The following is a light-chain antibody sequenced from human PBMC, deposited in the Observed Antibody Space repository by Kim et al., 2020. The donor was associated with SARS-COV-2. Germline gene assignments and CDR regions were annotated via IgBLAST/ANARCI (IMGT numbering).Light chain of an antibody. J-gene: IGLJ2*01. CDR1: SLRNYY. Sequence: VALGQTVRITCQGDSLRNYYATWYQQTPGQAPILVIYGKNNRPSGIPDRFSGASSGNTASLTITGTQAGDEADYYCNSRDSNDNVVFGGGTQLTVL. CDR2: GKN. V-gene: IGLV3-19*01. CDR3: NSRDSNDNVV.